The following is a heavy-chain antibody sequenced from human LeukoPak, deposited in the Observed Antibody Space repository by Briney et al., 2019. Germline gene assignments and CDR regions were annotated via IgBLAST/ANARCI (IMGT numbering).Heavy chain of an antibody. Sequence: GSLRLPCAASGFTFSSYAMHWVRQAPGKGLEWVAVISYDGSNKYYADSVKGRFTISRDNSKNTLYLQMNSLRAEDTAVYYCAKDRVRYSSSAGGDYWGQGTLVTVSS. CDR2: ISYDGSNK. J-gene: IGHJ4*02. CDR3: AKDRVRYSSSAGGDY. CDR1: GFTFSSYA. D-gene: IGHD6-6*01. V-gene: IGHV3-30*04.